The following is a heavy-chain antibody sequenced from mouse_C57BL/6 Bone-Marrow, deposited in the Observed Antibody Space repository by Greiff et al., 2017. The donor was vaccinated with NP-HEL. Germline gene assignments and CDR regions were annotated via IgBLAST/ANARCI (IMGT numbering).Heavy chain of an antibody. D-gene: IGHD2-3*01. CDR1: GFNIKDDY. V-gene: IGHV14-4*01. J-gene: IGHJ2*01. CDR2: IDPENGDT. Sequence: VQLKESGAELVRPGASVTLSCTASGFNIKDDYMHWVKQRPEQGLEWIGWIDPENGDTEYASKFQGKATITADTSSNTAYLRLSSLTSEDTAVYYCTGDGYFDYWGQGTTLTVSS. CDR3: TGDGYFDY.